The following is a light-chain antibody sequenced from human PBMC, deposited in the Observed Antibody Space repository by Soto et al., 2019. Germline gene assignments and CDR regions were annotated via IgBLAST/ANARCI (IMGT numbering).Light chain of an antibody. CDR3: XXXXXXXXXV. J-gene: IGLJ1*01. Sequence: QSVLTQPPSVSGAPGQRGIISCTGSSSNIGAGYDVHWYQQLPGTAPKLLIYDDTNRPSGVPDRFSGSKSGNTASLTVSGLQAEDEADYXXXXXXXXXXXVXGXGTKVTVL. V-gene: IGLV1-40*01. CDR2: DDT. CDR1: SSNIGAGYD.